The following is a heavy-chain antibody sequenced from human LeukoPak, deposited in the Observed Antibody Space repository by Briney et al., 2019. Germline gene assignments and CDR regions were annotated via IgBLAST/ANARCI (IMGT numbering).Heavy chain of an antibody. D-gene: IGHD3-9*01. CDR1: GFTFSSYA. CDR3: ARVPILTGSYYFDY. Sequence: GGSLRLSCAASGFTFSSYAFHWVRQAPGKGLEYVSAINANGDNTYYADSVKGRFTVSRDNFKNTLYPQMGSLRTEDMAVYYCARVPILTGSYYFDYWGRGILVTVSS. J-gene: IGHJ4*02. CDR2: INANGDNT. V-gene: IGHV3-64*02.